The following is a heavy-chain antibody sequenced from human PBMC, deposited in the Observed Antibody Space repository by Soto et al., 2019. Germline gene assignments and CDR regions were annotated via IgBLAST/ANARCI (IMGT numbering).Heavy chain of an antibody. J-gene: IGHJ4*02. V-gene: IGHV4-39*01. CDR3: ARQRTSVVTQAYFDV. D-gene: IGHD2-21*02. Sequence: SETLSLTCTVTGASINSRSYYWGLILQPPGKGLEWIGSIDYSGRTYNNPSIRSRVSMSIDQSKDQFSLKLKSVTAAETALYLCARQRTSVVTQAYFDVWGPGSLVTVSS. CDR1: GASINSRSYY. CDR2: IDYSGRT.